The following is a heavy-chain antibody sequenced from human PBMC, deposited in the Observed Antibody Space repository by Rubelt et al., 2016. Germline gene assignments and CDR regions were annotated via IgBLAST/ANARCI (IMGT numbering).Heavy chain of an antibody. Sequence: QVQLVQSGAEVKKPGASVKVSCKASGYTFTSYAMHWVRQAPGQRLEWMGWINAGNGNTKYSQKFQGRGTITRDTSGSTAYMERSSLRSEDTAVYYCARGLGLGYSSSWFNWFDPWGQGTLVTVSS. CDR2: INAGNGNT. CDR1: GYTFTSYA. J-gene: IGHJ5*02. D-gene: IGHD6-13*01. V-gene: IGHV1-3*01. CDR3: ARGLGLGYSSSWFNWFDP.